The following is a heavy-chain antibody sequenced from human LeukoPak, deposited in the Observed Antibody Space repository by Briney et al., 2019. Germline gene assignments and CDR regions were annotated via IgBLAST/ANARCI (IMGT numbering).Heavy chain of an antibody. CDR1: GGSISSYY. Sequence: PSETLSLTCSVSGGSISSYYWSWIRQPPGKGLEWIGYIYYSGSTNYNPSLKSRVTISVDTSKSQISLQLNSVTAADTAVYYCAREGGPYRPLDYSGQGTLVTVSS. V-gene: IGHV4-59*01. J-gene: IGHJ4*02. CDR2: IYYSGST. CDR3: AREGGPYRPLDY.